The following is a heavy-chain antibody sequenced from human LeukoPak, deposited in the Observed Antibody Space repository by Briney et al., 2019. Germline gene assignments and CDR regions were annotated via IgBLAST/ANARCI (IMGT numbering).Heavy chain of an antibody. J-gene: IGHJ5*02. Sequence: GGSLRLSCAASGFTFSSFGMNWVRQAPGKGLEWVSYISSSSSTIYYADSVKGRFTISRDNAKNSLYLQMNSLRAEDTAVYYCARDGWPEVLLWFGELGRFDPWGQGTLVTVSS. CDR3: ARDGWPEVLLWFGELGRFDP. CDR1: GFTFSSFG. CDR2: ISSSSSTI. V-gene: IGHV3-48*01. D-gene: IGHD3-10*01.